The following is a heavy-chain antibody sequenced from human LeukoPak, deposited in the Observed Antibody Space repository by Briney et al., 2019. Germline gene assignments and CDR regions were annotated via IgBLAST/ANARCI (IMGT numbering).Heavy chain of an antibody. CDR3: SKGYFEPFDH. CDR1: GASVSSSH. V-gene: IGHV4-59*02. CDR2: LSYTGKT. J-gene: IGHJ4*02. Sequence: SETLSLTCVVSGASVSSSHWNWIRQLPGKGLEWIGCLSYTGKTDYNPSLTSRVTISLDTSKNQVSLELKSVTAADTAVYYCSKGYFEPFDHWGQGTLVTVSS. D-gene: IGHD2/OR15-2a*01.